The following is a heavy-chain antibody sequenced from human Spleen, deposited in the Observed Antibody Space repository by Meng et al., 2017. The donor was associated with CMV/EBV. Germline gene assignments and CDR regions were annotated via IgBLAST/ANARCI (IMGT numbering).Heavy chain of an antibody. V-gene: IGHV4-34*01. J-gene: IGHJ1*01. D-gene: IGHD3-3*01. CDR2: INHSGST. CDR1: GFTFSTYA. CDR3: ARETIFGVVTFEYFQH. Sequence: GSLRLSCAASGFTFSTYAMYWVRLAPGKGLEWIGEINHSGSTNYNPSLKSRVTISVDTSKNQFSLKLSSVTAADTAVYYCARETIFGVVTFEYFQHWGQGTLVTVSS.